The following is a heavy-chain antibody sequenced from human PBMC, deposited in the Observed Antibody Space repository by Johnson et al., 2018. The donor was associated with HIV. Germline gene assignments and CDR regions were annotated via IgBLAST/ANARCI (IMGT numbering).Heavy chain of an antibody. D-gene: IGHD1-26*01. V-gene: IGHV3-20*04. Sequence: VLLLESGGGVLRPGASLRLSCEGFGFIFDDYGLNWVRQAPGKGLEWVSGINWNGGNTGYADSVKGRCTISRDNDKSSVYMQMNNLLAEDTAFYYCARRDSGSLSFDLWGQGTMVTVSS. CDR2: INWNGGNT. J-gene: IGHJ3*01. CDR3: ARRDSGSLSFDL. CDR1: GFIFDDYG.